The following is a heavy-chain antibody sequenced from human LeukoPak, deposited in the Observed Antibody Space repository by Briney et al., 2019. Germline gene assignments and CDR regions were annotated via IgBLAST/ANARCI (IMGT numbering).Heavy chain of an antibody. CDR1: GFTFSSYA. CDR2: ISGSGGST. V-gene: IGHV3-23*01. J-gene: IGHJ3*02. Sequence: GGSLRLSCAASGFTFSSYAMSWVRQAPGKGLEWVSAISGSGGSTYYADSVKGRFTISRDNSKNTLYLQMNSLRAEDTAVYYCAKDDENSSGYRGDAFDIWGQGTMVTVSS. D-gene: IGHD3-22*01. CDR3: AKDDENSSGYRGDAFDI.